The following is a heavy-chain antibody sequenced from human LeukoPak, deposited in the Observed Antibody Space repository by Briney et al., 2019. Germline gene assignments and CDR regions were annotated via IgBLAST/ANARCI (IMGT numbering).Heavy chain of an antibody. J-gene: IGHJ4*02. Sequence: GASVKVSCKASGGTFSSYAISWVRQAPGQGLEWMGGIISIFGTANYAQKFQGRVTITADKSTSTAYMELSSLRSEDTAVYYCAGGLEVEMATISPFDYWGQGTLVTVSS. CDR1: GGTFSSYA. V-gene: IGHV1-69*06. CDR2: IISIFGTA. D-gene: IGHD5-24*01. CDR3: AGGLEVEMATISPFDY.